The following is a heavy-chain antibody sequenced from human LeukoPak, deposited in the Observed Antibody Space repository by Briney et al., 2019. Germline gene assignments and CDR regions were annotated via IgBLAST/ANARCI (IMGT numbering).Heavy chain of an antibody. J-gene: IGHJ4*02. D-gene: IGHD3-22*01. V-gene: IGHV3-23*01. Sequence: GGSLRLSCAASGFTFNNYAVSWVRQAPGKGLEWVSGISGRGGSTYYADSVKGRFTISRDNSKNTLYVQLNGLRAEDTAVYYCAKSHDSSGSDYWGQGTLVTVSS. CDR3: AKSHDSSGSDY. CDR1: GFTFNNYA. CDR2: ISGRGGST.